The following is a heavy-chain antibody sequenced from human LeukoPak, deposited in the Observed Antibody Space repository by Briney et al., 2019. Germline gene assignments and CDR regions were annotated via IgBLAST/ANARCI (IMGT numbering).Heavy chain of an antibody. CDR1: GFTFNNYA. D-gene: IGHD5-12*01. V-gene: IGHV3-66*01. Sequence: GGSLRLSCAASGFTFNNYAMNWVRQAPGKGLEWVSMIYSGENTYYLDSVKGRFTISRDNSKNKLYLQMYSLRAEDTAVYYCARDSGYSGYALDLWGQGNLVTVSS. CDR3: ARDSGYSGYALDL. J-gene: IGHJ5*02. CDR2: IYSGENT.